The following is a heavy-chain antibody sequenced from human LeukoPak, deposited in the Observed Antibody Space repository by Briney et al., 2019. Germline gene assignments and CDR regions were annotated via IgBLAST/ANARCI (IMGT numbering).Heavy chain of an antibody. CDR1: GYTFTSYY. J-gene: IGHJ4*02. CDR3: ARDLRRGSSSWYASGGDY. CDR2: INPSGGST. D-gene: IGHD6-13*01. V-gene: IGHV1-46*01. Sequence: GASVKVSCKASGYTFTSYYMHWVRQAPGQGLEWMGLINPSGGSTSYAQKLQGRVTMTTDTSTSTVYMELRSLRSDDTAVYYCARDLRRGSSSWYASGGDYWGQGTLVTVSS.